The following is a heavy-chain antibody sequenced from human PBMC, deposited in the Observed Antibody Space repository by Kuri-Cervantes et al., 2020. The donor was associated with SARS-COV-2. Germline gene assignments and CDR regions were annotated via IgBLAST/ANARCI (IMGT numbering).Heavy chain of an antibody. J-gene: IGHJ6*02. D-gene: IGHD1-26*01. CDR2: ISSSSSTI. Sequence: GGSLRLSCAASGFTFSSYSMNWVRQAPGKGLEWVSYISSSSSTIYYADSVKGRFTISRDNAKNSLYLQMNSLGAEDTAVYYCARGGSDYYYYYGMDVWGQGTTVTVSS. CDR1: GFTFSSYS. CDR3: ARGGSDYYYYYGMDV. V-gene: IGHV3-48*01.